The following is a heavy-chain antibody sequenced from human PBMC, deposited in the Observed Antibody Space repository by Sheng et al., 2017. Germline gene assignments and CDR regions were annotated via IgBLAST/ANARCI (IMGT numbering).Heavy chain of an antibody. D-gene: IGHD2-15*01. J-gene: IGHJ5*02. CDR2: IKQEGSEA. CDR3: ARSPGGNRFDP. V-gene: IGHV3-7*01. CDR1: GFTFSNYW. Sequence: EVQVVESGGGLVQPGGSLRLSCAASGFTFSNYWMSWVRQAPGKGLEWVANIKQEGSEAYYMDSLKGRFTISRDNAKDSLYLQMNSLRVEDTAIYYCARSPGGNRFDPWGQGTLVTVSS.